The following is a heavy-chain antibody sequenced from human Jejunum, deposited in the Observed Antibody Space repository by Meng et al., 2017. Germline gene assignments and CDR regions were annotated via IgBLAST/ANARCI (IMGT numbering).Heavy chain of an antibody. CDR1: GYCFTASH. CDR3: AIDLAVAGLGAAY. J-gene: IGHJ4*02. Sequence: QVQLEQCGAEVKRPGGAVRVSFKVSGYCFTASHLHWVRQAAGQGLEWMGRFNPSSGDTKFGPKFHGRVTMTRDTSTTTAYMDLTSLTSDDTAVYYCAIDLAVAGLGAAYWGQGTLVTVSS. D-gene: IGHD6-19*01. CDR2: FNPSSGDT. V-gene: IGHV1-2*06.